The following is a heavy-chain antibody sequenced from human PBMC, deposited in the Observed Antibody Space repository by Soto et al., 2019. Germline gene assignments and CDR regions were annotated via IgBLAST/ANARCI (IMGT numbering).Heavy chain of an antibody. Sequence: QVQLVESGGGVVQPGRSLRLSCAASGFTFSSYAMHWVRQAPGKGLEWVAVISYDGSNKYYADSVKGRFTISRDNSKNTLYLQMNSLRAEDTAVYSCAREDYYYGMDVWGQGTTVTVSS. V-gene: IGHV3-30-3*01. CDR1: GFTFSSYA. CDR3: AREDYYYGMDV. J-gene: IGHJ6*02. CDR2: ISYDGSNK.